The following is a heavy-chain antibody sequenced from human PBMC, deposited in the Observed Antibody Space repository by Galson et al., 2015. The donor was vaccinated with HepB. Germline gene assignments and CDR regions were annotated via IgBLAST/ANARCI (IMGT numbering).Heavy chain of an antibody. J-gene: IGHJ6*02. V-gene: IGHV3-53*01. D-gene: IGHD3-9*01. CDR1: GFTISSSY. CDR2: VYSGGRT. Sequence: SLRLSCAASGFTISSSYMSWVRQAPGKGLEWVSVVYSGGRTFYADSVKGRFTISRDNSKNTLYLQMNSLRVEDAAVYYCAKAMAGYFQYYGMDVWGHGTTVTVSS. CDR3: AKAMAGYFQYYGMDV.